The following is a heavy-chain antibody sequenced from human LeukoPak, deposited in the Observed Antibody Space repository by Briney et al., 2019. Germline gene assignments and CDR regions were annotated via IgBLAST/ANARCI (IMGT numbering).Heavy chain of an antibody. V-gene: IGHV4-30-2*01. Sequence: SETLSLTCAVSGGSISSGGYSWSWIRQPPGKGLEWIGYIYHGGSTYYNPSLKSRVTISVDRSKNQFSLKLSSVTAADTAVYYCARALSKYYYYGMDVWGQGTTVTVSS. CDR1: GGSISSGGYS. J-gene: IGHJ6*02. CDR2: IYHGGST. CDR3: ARALSKYYYYGMDV.